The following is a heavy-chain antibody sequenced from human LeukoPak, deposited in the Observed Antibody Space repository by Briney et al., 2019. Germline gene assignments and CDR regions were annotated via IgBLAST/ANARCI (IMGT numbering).Heavy chain of an antibody. CDR2: TYYRSKWYN. J-gene: IGHJ6*02. V-gene: IGHV6-1*01. CDR3: ARALVRNQYGPDV. D-gene: IGHD1-14*01. CDR1: GDSVSSNSAT. Sequence: KNSQTLSLTCAISGDSVSSNSATWNWIRQSPSRGLEWLGRTYYRSKWYNDYAIFVESRIAINPDTSKNQFSLQLNSVTPEDTAIYYCARALVRNQYGPDVWGQGTTVTVSS.